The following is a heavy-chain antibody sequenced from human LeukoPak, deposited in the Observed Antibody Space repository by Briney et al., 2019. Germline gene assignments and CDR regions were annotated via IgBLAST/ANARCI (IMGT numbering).Heavy chain of an antibody. CDR1: GFSFSGHW. J-gene: IGHJ4*02. V-gene: IGHV3-74*01. CDR2: ISPTGSTT. Sequence: GGSLRLSCTASGFSFSGHWMHWARQLPGKGLVWVSRISPTGSTTSYADSVKGRFTVSRDNAKNTLYLQVNNLRAEDTAVYYCARGPNSNWSGLDFWGQGALLTVSS. D-gene: IGHD6-6*01. CDR3: ARGPNSNWSGLDF.